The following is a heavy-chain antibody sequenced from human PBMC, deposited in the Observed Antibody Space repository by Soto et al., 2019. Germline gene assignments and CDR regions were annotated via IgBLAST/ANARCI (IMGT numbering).Heavy chain of an antibody. CDR1: GYTFTSYD. CDR3: ARGVTVVRGVISPVGMDV. Sequence: ASVKVSCKASGYTFTSYDINWVRQATGQGLEWMGWMNPNSGNTGYAQKFQGRVTMTRNTSISTAYMELSSLRSEDTAVYYCARGVTVVRGVISPVGMDVWGQGTTVTVSS. J-gene: IGHJ6*02. V-gene: IGHV1-8*01. D-gene: IGHD3-10*01. CDR2: MNPNSGNT.